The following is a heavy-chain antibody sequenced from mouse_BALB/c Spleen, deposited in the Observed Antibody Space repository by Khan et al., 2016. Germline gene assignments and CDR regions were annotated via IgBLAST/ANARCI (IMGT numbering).Heavy chain of an antibody. V-gene: IGHV5-4*02. CDR2: ISDGGSYT. CDR3: ARDDRWFAY. CDR1: GFTFSDYY. J-gene: IGHJ3*01. D-gene: IGHD2-14*01. Sequence: EVELVESGGGLVKPGGSLKLSCAASGFTFSDYYMYWVRQTPEKRLEWVATISDGGSYTYYPDSVKGRLTISRDNAKNNLYLQMSSLKSEDTAMYYCARDDRWFAYWGQGTLVTVSA.